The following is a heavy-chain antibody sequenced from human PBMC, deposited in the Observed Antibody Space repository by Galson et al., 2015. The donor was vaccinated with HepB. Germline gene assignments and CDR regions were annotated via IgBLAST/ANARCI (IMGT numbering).Heavy chain of an antibody. Sequence: SLRLSCAASGSTFSSYSMNWVRQAPGKGLEWVSSISSSSSYIYYADSVKGRFTISRDNAKNSLYLQVNSLRAEDTAVYYCAREAGWMGIVGATRDAFDIWGQGTMVTVSS. J-gene: IGHJ3*02. D-gene: IGHD1-26*01. CDR1: GSTFSSYS. CDR3: AREAGWMGIVGATRDAFDI. CDR2: ISSSSSYI. V-gene: IGHV3-21*01.